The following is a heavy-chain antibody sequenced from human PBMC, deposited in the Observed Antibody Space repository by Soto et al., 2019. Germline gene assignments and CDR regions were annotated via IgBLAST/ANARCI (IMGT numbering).Heavy chain of an antibody. Sequence: GASVKVSCKASGGTFSSYAISWVRQAPGQGLEWMGGIIPIFGTANYAQKFQGRVTITADESTSTAYMELSSLRSEDTAVYYCARGMTTVTINWFDPWGQGTLVTVSS. CDR1: GGTFSSYA. V-gene: IGHV1-69*13. CDR3: ARGMTTVTINWFDP. J-gene: IGHJ5*02. CDR2: IIPIFGTA. D-gene: IGHD4-17*01.